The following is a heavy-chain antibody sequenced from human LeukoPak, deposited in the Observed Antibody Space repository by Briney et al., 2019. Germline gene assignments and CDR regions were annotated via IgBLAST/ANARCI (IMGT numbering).Heavy chain of an antibody. Sequence: SVKVPCKASGGTFSSYTISWVRQAPGQGLEGMRRIIPILVIANYAQKFQGRVTITADKSTSPASIELGTLRPEATAVYYCASVGRTGGGFDYWGQGTLVTVSS. D-gene: IGHD1-1*01. CDR2: IIPILVIA. CDR1: GGTFSSYT. V-gene: IGHV1-69*02. J-gene: IGHJ4*02. CDR3: ASVGRTGGGFDY.